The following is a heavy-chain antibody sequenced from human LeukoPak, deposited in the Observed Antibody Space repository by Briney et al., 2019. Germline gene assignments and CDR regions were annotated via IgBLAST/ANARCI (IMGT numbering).Heavy chain of an antibody. V-gene: IGHV4-34*01. Sequence: MSSETLSLACAVYGVSFSGYYWSWIRQPPGKGLEWIGEINHSGSTNYNPSLKSRDTISVDTSKNQFSLKLSSVTAADTAVYYCAREKSRGYSYGYNYWGQGTLVTVSS. D-gene: IGHD5-18*01. CDR1: GVSFSGYY. J-gene: IGHJ4*02. CDR2: INHSGST. CDR3: AREKSRGYSYGYNY.